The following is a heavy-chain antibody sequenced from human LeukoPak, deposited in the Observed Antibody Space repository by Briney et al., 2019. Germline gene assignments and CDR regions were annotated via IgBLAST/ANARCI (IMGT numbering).Heavy chain of an antibody. J-gene: IGHJ3*02. CDR2: IYPGDSDT. CDR1: GYSFTSYW. V-gene: IGHV5-51*01. CDR3: ARRALWHSSSLRIGDAFDI. D-gene: IGHD6-6*01. Sequence: GESLKISCKGSGYSFTSYWIGWVRQMPGKGLEWMGIIYPGDSDTRYSPSFQGQVTISADKSISTAYLQWSSLKASDTAMYYCARRALWHSSSLRIGDAFDIWGQGTMVTVSS.